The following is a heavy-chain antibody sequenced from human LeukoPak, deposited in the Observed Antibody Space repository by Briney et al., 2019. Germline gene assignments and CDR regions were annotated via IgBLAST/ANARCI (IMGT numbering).Heavy chain of an antibody. V-gene: IGHV1-2*02. CDR1: GYTFSSYY. J-gene: IGHJ4*02. CDR2: INRNSGGT. Sequence: VGSLKLSCKASGYTFSSYYMHWVRQAPGQGLEWMGWINRNSGGTNYAQKFQGRVTITRDTSNNTAYLELNSLRAEDTAVYYCATDLSLIWVGAAAAGLWGEGTLVTVSS. D-gene: IGHD6-13*01. CDR3: ATDLSLIWVGAAAAGL.